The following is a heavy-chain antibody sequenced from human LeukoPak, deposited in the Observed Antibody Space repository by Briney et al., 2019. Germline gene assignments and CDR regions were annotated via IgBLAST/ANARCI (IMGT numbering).Heavy chain of an antibody. CDR3: ARVAKERVGVVYYFDY. Sequence: GGSLRLSCAASGFTFSDYDMHGVRQATGKGLEWVSAIGTAGDTYYTGSVKGRFTISRENAKNPLYLQMNSLRAGDTAVYYCARVAKERVGVVYYFDYWGQGTLVTVSS. CDR2: IGTAGDT. CDR1: GFTFSDYD. J-gene: IGHJ4*02. V-gene: IGHV3-13*01. D-gene: IGHD3-3*01.